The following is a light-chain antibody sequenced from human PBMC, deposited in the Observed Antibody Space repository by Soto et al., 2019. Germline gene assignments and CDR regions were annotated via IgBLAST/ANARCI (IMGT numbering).Light chain of an antibody. CDR1: QSLLHSNGYNY. J-gene: IGKJ2*01. CDR2: LGS. V-gene: IGKV2-28*01. CDR3: MQALQTPPYT. Sequence: DIVLTQSPLSLPVTPGEPASISCRSSQSLLHSNGYNYLDWYIQKPGQSPQLLIYLGSNRASGDPDRFSGSGSGTDFTLKISRVEAEDVGVYYCMQALQTPPYTFGQGTKLEIK.